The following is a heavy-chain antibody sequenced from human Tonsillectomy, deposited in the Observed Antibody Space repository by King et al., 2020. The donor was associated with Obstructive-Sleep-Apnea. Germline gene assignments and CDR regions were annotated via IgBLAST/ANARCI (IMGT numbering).Heavy chain of an antibody. CDR1: GFTFSSYA. J-gene: IGHJ3*02. V-gene: IGHV3-23*04. CDR2: ISGSGGST. D-gene: IGHD3-16*02. CDR3: ATASFGEVIVSPGGAFDI. Sequence: VQLVESGGGLVQPGGSLRLSCAASGFTFSSYAMSWVRQAPGKGLEWVSAISGSGGSTYYADSVKGRFTISRDNSKNTLYLQMNSLRAEDTAVYYCATASFGEVIVSPGGAFDIWGQGTMVTVSS.